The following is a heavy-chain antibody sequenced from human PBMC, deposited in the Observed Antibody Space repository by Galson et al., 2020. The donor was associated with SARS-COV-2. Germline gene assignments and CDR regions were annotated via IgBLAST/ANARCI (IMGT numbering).Heavy chain of an antibody. CDR1: GFTFSSYG. CDR2: IWYDGSNK. V-gene: IGHV3-33*01. Sequence: GESLKISCAASGFTFSSYGMHWVRQAPGKGLEWVAVIWYDGSNKYYADSVKGRFTISRDNSKNTLYLQMNSLRAEDTAVYYCARDYIVGATPYFDYWGQGTLVTVSS. J-gene: IGHJ4*02. CDR3: ARDYIVGATPYFDY. D-gene: IGHD1-26*01.